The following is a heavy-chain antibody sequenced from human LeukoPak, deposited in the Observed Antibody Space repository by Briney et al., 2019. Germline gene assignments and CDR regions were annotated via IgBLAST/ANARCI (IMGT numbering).Heavy chain of an antibody. J-gene: IGHJ6*03. D-gene: IGHD6-13*01. CDR1: GYTFTGYY. Sequence: ASVKVSCKASGYTFTGYYMHWVRQAPGQGLEWMGWINPNSGGTNCAQKFQGRVTMTRDTSINTAYMELSSLRFDDTAVYYCARGATAGRFSLRPTGAYYMDVWGKGTTVTISS. CDR2: INPNSGGT. CDR3: ARGATAGRFSLRPTGAYYMDV. V-gene: IGHV1-2*02.